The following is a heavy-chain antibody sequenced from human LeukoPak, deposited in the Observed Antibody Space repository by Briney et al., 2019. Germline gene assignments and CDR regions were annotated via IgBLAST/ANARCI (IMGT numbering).Heavy chain of an antibody. Sequence: GGSLRLSCAASGVTLSSYEMNWVRQAPRKGLEWVSYITGSGDIIYYADSVKGRFTFSRDNAKNSLYLQMNSLRAEDTAVYYCARVGRDSQHLDYWGPGTLVTVST. CDR1: GVTLSSYE. J-gene: IGHJ4*02. D-gene: IGHD2-15*01. CDR2: ITGSGDII. CDR3: ARVGRDSQHLDY. V-gene: IGHV3-48*03.